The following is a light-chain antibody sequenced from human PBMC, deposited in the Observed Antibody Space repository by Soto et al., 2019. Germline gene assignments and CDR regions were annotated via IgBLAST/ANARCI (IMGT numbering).Light chain of an antibody. J-gene: IGLJ1*01. V-gene: IGLV2-8*01. Sequence: QSALTQPPSASGSPGQSVTISCTGTSSDIGTYNYVSWYQHHPGRPPKLMISEVNTRPSGVPDRFSGSKSGNTASLTISGLQDEDEADYYCGAYAGIDYYVFGSGTKVTVL. CDR1: SSDIGTYNY. CDR2: EVN. CDR3: GAYAGIDYYV.